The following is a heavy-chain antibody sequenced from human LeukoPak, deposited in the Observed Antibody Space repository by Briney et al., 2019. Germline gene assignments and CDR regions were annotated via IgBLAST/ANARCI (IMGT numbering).Heavy chain of an antibody. CDR3: ARGQRFFAEQEDAFDI. CDR1: GYTFTGYY. D-gene: IGHD3-3*01. V-gene: IGHV1-2*02. J-gene: IGHJ3*02. Sequence: GASVKVSCKASGYTFTGYYMHWVRQAPGQGLEWMGWINPNSGGTNYAQKFQGRVTMTRDTSISTAYMELSRLRSDDTAVYYCARGQRFFAEQEDAFDIWGQGTMVTVSS. CDR2: INPNSGGT.